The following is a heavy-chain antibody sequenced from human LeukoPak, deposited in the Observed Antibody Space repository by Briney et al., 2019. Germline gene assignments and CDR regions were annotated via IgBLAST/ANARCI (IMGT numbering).Heavy chain of an antibody. CDR2: SSNIEGT. D-gene: IGHD6-6*01. V-gene: IGHV4-59*01. J-gene: IGHJ5*02. Sequence: PSETLSLTCTVSGGSISSYYWSWIRQPPGKGLEWIGCSSNIEGTYYNPSLRSRVTISLDTSKNQFSLRLNSVTATDTAVYYCARVKGSNWLDPWGQGTLVTVSS. CDR1: GGSISSYY. CDR3: ARVKGSNWLDP.